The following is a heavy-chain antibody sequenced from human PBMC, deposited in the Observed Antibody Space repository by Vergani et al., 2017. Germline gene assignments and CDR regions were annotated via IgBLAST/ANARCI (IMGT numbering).Heavy chain of an antibody. CDR2: ISSSSSYI. J-gene: IGHJ4*02. Sequence: VQLQQWGAGLLKPSETLSLTCAVYGGSFSGYYWSWIRQPPGKGLEWVSSISSSSSYIYYADSVKGRFTISRDNAKNSLYLQMNSLRAEDTAVYYCARGHVVPAAKLDYWGQGTLVTVSS. CDR1: GGSFSGYY. CDR3: ARGHVVPAAKLDY. V-gene: IGHV3-21*01. D-gene: IGHD2-2*01.